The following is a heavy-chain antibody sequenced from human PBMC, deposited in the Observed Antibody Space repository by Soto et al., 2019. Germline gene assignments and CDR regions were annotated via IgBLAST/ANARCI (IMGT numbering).Heavy chain of an antibody. J-gene: IGHJ5*02. CDR2: ISSIGRYI. CDR3: ARDSGYCSCDRCYVGFFDP. V-gene: IGHV3-21*04. Sequence: EVQLVESGGGLVKPGGSLRLSCAASGFTFTTYSMNWVRQAPRKGLEWVSCISSIGRYIHDADSVKARVTISRDNARNSPSLHMARPGAEVTAAYYCARDSGYCSCDRCYVGFFDPWCHGSMVTDSS. D-gene: IGHD2-15*01. CDR1: GFTFTTYS.